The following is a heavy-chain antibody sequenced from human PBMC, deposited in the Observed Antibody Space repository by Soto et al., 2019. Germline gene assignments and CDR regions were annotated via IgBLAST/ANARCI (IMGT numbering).Heavy chain of an antibody. Sequence: PGGSLRLSCAASGFTFSSYGMHWVRQAPGKGLEWVAVIWYDGSNKYYADSVKGRFTISRDNSKNTLYLQMNSLRAEDAAVYYCARGNDHGRDYYYYYYMDVWGKGTTVTVSS. D-gene: IGHD3-10*01. CDR2: IWYDGSNK. J-gene: IGHJ6*03. CDR3: ARGNDHGRDYYYYYYMDV. V-gene: IGHV3-33*01. CDR1: GFTFSSYG.